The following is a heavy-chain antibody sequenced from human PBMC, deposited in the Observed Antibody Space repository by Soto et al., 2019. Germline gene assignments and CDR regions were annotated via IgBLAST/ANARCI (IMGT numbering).Heavy chain of an antibody. D-gene: IGHD6-19*01. V-gene: IGHV3-33*01. CDR3: AREPREYSSGWYYFDY. CDR2: IWYDGSNK. CDR1: GFTFSSYG. J-gene: IGHJ4*02. Sequence: GGSLRLSCAASGFTFSSYGMHWVRQAPGKGLEWVAVIWYDGSNKYYAASVKGRFTISRGNSKNTLYLQMNSLRAEDTAVYYCAREPREYSSGWYYFDYWGQGTLVTVS.